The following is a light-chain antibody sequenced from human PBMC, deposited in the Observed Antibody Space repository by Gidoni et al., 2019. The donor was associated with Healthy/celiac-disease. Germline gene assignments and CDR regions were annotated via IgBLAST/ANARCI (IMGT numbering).Light chain of an antibody. CDR2: EVS. J-gene: IGLJ2*01. Sequence: QSALTQPPSASGSPGQSVTISCTGTSSDVGGYNYVSWYQQHPGKAPKLMIYEVSQRPSGGPDRFFGSKSGNTASLTVSGLQAEDEADYYCSSYAGSNNVVFGGGTKLTVL. CDR3: SSYAGSNNVV. CDR1: SSDVGGYNY. V-gene: IGLV2-8*01.